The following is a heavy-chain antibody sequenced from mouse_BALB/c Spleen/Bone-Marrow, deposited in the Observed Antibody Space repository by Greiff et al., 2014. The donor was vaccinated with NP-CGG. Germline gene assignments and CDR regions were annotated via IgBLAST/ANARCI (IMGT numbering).Heavy chain of an antibody. Sequence: QVQLQQSGAELVRPGVSVKISCKGSGYTFTDYSIHWIKQSHAKSLEWIGAISTYYGDATNNQKFKGKATLTVDKSCSTAYMELARLASEDSVIYYCARGVTTGAMDYWGQGTSVTVSS. CDR2: ISTYYGDA. J-gene: IGHJ4*01. D-gene: IGHD1-1*01. V-gene: IGHV1-67*01. CDR3: ARGVTTGAMDY. CDR1: GYTFTDYS.